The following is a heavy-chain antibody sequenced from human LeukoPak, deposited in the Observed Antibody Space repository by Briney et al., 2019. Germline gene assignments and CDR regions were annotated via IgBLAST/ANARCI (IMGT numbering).Heavy chain of an antibody. D-gene: IGHD6-6*01. Sequence: GASVKVSCKASGYTFTGYYMHWVRQAPGQGLEWMGWINPNSGGTNYAQKFQGRVTMTRDTSISTGYMELSRLRSDDAAVYYCARVHSRSSSGWFDPWGQGTLVTVSS. J-gene: IGHJ5*02. V-gene: IGHV1-2*02. CDR2: INPNSGGT. CDR1: GYTFTGYY. CDR3: ARVHSRSSSGWFDP.